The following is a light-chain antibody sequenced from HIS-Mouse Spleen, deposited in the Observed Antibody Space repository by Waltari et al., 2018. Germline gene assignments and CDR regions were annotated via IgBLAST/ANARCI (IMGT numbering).Light chain of an antibody. J-gene: IGLJ3*02. V-gene: IGLV2-14*03. CDR2: DVS. CDR3: SSYTSSSTWV. CDR1: SSDVGGYNY. Sequence: QSALTQPASVSGSPGQSITISCTGTSSDVGGYNYVSWYQQPPGKAPKLMIYDVSNRPSGVSNRFSGSKAGNTASLTISGLQAEDEADYYCSSYTSSSTWVFGGGTKPTVL.